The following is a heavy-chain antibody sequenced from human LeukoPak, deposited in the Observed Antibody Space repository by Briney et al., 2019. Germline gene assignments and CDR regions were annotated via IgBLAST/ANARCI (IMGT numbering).Heavy chain of an antibody. CDR2: INHSGST. CDR3: ARQTGSGLFILP. Sequence: SETLSPTCAVYGGSFSGYYWSWIRQPPGKGLEWIGEINHSGSTNYNPSLKSRVTISVDTSKNQFSLKLTSVTAADTAVYYCARQTGSGLFILPGGQGTLVTVSS. CDR1: GGSFSGYY. V-gene: IGHV4-34*01. D-gene: IGHD3/OR15-3a*01. J-gene: IGHJ4*02.